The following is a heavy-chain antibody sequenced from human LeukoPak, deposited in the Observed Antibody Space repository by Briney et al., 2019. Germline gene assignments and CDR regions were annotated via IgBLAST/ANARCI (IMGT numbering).Heavy chain of an antibody. CDR2: IDNSGST. V-gene: IGHV4-59*12. J-gene: IGHJ4*02. CDR3: ARRSRYGLNY. CDR1: GGSISSYY. D-gene: IGHD5-12*01. Sequence: SETLSLTCTVSGGSISSYYWNWIRQPPGKGLEWIGYIDNSGSTDYNPSLKSRVTISVDTSKNQFSLKLSSVTAADTAVYYCARRSRYGLNYWGQGTLVTVSS.